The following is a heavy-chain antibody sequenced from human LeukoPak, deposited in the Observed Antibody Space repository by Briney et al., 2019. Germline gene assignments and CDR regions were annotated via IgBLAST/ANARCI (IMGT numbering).Heavy chain of an antibody. J-gene: IGHJ4*02. V-gene: IGHV4-39*01. CDR1: GGSIYSTSFY. Sequence: SETLSLACTVSGGSIYSTSFYWGWIRRPPGKGLEWIGSMYYDGSTYYNPSLKSRVTISVDTSKNQFSLKLTSVTAADTAVYFCARRSDSGSDDGEDYFDYWGRGTLVTVSS. D-gene: IGHD1-26*01. CDR3: ARRSDSGSDDGEDYFDY. CDR2: MYYDGST.